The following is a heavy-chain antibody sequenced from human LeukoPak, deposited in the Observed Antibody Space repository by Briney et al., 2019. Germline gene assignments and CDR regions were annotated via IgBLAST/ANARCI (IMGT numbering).Heavy chain of an antibody. J-gene: IGHJ4*02. CDR3: ARGDGYNLFDF. V-gene: IGHV3-53*01. Sequence: GGSLRLSCAVSGFTVSSKYMTWVRQAPGKGLDWVSVVYVGGSTYYADSVKGRFTISRDISNNTLYLQMNSLRAEDTAVYYCARGDGYNLFDFWGRGTLVTVSS. CDR2: VYVGGST. D-gene: IGHD5-24*01. CDR1: GFTVSSKY.